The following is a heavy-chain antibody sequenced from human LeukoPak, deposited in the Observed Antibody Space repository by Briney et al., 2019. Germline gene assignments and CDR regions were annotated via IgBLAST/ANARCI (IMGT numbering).Heavy chain of an antibody. V-gene: IGHV3-9*01. CDR2: ISWNSGSI. D-gene: IGHD3-22*01. Sequence: GRSLRLSCAASGFTFDDYAMHWVRQAPGKGLEWVSGISWNSGSIGYADSVKGRFTISRDNSKNTLYLQMNSLRAEDTAVYYCAKDRGSGYYGGSFDYWGQGTLVTVSS. J-gene: IGHJ4*02. CDR1: GFTFDDYA. CDR3: AKDRGSGYYGGSFDY.